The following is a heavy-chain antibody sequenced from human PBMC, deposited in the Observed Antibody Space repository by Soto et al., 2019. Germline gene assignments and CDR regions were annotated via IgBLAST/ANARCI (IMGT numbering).Heavy chain of an antibody. D-gene: IGHD5-18*01. CDR3: ARGRGYTYGYASDY. CDR1: GYIFTSYD. V-gene: IGHV1-8*01. Sequence: QVQLVQSGAEVKKPGASVKVSCKASGYIFTSYDINWVRQAPGQGLEWMGSMNPNSGKTAYAQKFQCRITMTRNTSTSTAYMDLDSLRSEDTALYYCARGRGYTYGYASDYWGKGTLVTVSS. CDR2: MNPNSGKT. J-gene: IGHJ4*02.